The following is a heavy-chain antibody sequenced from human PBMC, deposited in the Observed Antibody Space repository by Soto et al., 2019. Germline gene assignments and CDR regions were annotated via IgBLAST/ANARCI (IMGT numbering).Heavy chain of an antibody. CDR3: ARGRYYDISGYPWAFGY. Sequence: GSSVKVSCKASGGTFSSYAISWVRQAPGQGLEWMGGIIPIFGTANYAQKFQGRVTITADKSTSTAYMELSSLRSEDTAGYYCARGRYYDISGYPWAFGYWGQGTLVSVSA. D-gene: IGHD3-22*01. J-gene: IGHJ4*02. V-gene: IGHV1-69*06. CDR1: GGTFSSYA. CDR2: IIPIFGTA.